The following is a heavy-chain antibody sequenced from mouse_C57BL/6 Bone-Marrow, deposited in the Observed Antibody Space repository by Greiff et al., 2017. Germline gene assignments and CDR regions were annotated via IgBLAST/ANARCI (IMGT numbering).Heavy chain of an antibody. CDR1: GFNIKNTY. Sequence: LVESVAELVRPGASVKLSCTASGFNIKNTYMHWVKQRTEQGLEWIGRIDPANGNTKYAPKFQGKATITADTSSNTAYLQLSSLTSEDTAIYYCAREDGLWDPYFDYWGQGTTLTVSS. CDR2: IDPANGNT. D-gene: IGHD1-1*02. V-gene: IGHV14-3*01. J-gene: IGHJ2*01. CDR3: AREDGLWDPYFDY.